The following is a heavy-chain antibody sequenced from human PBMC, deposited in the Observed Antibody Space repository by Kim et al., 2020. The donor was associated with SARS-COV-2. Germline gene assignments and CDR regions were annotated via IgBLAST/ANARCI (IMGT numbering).Heavy chain of an antibody. V-gene: IGHV3-30*04. J-gene: IGHJ4*02. D-gene: IGHD3-22*01. CDR1: GFTFSSYA. CDR2: ISYDGSNK. CDR3: ARGGYYDSSGPGD. Sequence: GGSLRLSCAASGFTFSSYAMHCVRQAPGKGLEWVAVISYDGSNKYYADSVKGRFTISRDNSKNTLYLQMNSLRAEDTAVYYCARGGYYDSSGPGDWGQGT.